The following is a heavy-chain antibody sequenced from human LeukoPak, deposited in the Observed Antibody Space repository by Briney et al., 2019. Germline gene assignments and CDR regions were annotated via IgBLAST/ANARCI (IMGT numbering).Heavy chain of an antibody. Sequence: GRSLRLSCAASGFTFSSYGMHWVRQAPGKGLEWVAVIWYDGSNKYYADSVKGRFTISRDNAKNSLYLQMNSLRAEDTAVYYCARGPEILTGRFDYWGQGTLVTVSS. V-gene: IGHV3-33*01. CDR3: ARGPEILTGRFDY. CDR2: IWYDGSNK. CDR1: GFTFSSYG. D-gene: IGHD1-20*01. J-gene: IGHJ4*02.